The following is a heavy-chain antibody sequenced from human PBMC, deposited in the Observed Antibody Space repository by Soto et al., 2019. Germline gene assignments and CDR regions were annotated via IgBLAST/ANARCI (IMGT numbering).Heavy chain of an antibody. CDR3: ARARGRCSGGSCYDFDY. CDR1: GGSISSGDYY. J-gene: IGHJ4*02. V-gene: IGHV4-30-4*01. CDR2: IYYSGST. Sequence: QVQLQESGPGLVKPSQTLSLTCTVSGGSISSGDYYWSWIRQPPGKGLEWLGDIYYSGSTYYNPSHKRRVTLSVDTSKNQFSLKLSSVAAAGTAVYYCARARGRCSGGSCYDFDYWGQGTLVTVSS. D-gene: IGHD2-15*01.